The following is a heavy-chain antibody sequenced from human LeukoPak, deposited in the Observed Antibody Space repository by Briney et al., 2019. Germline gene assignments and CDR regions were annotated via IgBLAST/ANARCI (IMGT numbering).Heavy chain of an antibody. CDR1: GFTFSSYA. CDR3: AKIDDSSGYWYYYYMDV. J-gene: IGHJ6*03. D-gene: IGHD3-22*01. CDR2: ISGSGGST. Sequence: GGSLRLSCAASGFTFSSYAMSWVRQAPGRGLEWVSAISGSGGSTYYADSVKGRFTISRDNSKNTLYLQMNSLRAEDTAVYYCAKIDDSSGYWYYYYMDVWGKGTTVTVSS. V-gene: IGHV3-23*01.